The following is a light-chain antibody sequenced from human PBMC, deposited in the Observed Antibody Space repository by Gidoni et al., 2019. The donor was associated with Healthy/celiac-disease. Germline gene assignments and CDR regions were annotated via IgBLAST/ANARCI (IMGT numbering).Light chain of an antibody. CDR3: QVWDSSSDHRGV. J-gene: IGLJ1*01. Sequence: SYVLTQPPSVSVAPGQTARITCGGNNIGSKSVHWYQQKPGQAPVLVVYDDSDRPSGIPGRFSGSNSGNTATLTISRVEAGDEADYYCQVWDSSSDHRGVFGTGTKVTVL. CDR2: DDS. CDR1: NIGSKS. V-gene: IGLV3-21*02.